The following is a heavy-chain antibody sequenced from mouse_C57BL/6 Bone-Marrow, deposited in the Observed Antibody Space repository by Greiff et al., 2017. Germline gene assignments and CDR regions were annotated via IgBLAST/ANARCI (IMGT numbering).Heavy chain of an antibody. V-gene: IGHV5-15*01. Sequence: EVKLVESGGGLVQPGGSLKLSCAASGFTFSDYGMAWVRQAPRKGPEWVAFISNLAYSIYYADTVTGRFTISRENAKNTLYLEMSSLRSEDTAMYYCARHDGYYGYWYFDVWGTGTTVTVSS. D-gene: IGHD2-3*01. J-gene: IGHJ1*03. CDR3: ARHDGYYGYWYFDV. CDR2: ISNLAYSI. CDR1: GFTFSDYG.